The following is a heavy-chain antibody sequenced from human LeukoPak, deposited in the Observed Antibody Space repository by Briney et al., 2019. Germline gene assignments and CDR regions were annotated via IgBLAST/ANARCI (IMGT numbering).Heavy chain of an antibody. Sequence: ASVKVSCKASGYTFTSYGINWVRQAPGQGLEWMGWISAYNGNTNYAQKLQGRVTMTTDTSTSTAYMELRSLRPDDTAVYYCARGTYYAILTGFRTHRPFDYWGQGTLVTVSS. D-gene: IGHD3-9*01. CDR1: GYTFTSYG. CDR2: ISAYNGNT. V-gene: IGHV1-18*01. CDR3: ARGTYYAILTGFRTHRPFDY. J-gene: IGHJ4*02.